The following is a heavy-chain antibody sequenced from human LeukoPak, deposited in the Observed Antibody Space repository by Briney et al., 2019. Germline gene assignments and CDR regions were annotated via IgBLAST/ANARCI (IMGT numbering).Heavy chain of an antibody. D-gene: IGHD5-18*01. CDR1: GGSINSFY. CDR2: IYYSGIT. J-gene: IGHJ6*02. V-gene: IGHV4-39*01. Sequence: SETLSLTCTVSGGSINSFYWSWIRQPPGKGLEWIGSIYYSGITYYHSSLTSRDTISVDTFNNQCSLRLTSVTDADTAVYYCASLGRIKLVWGQGTTVTVSS. CDR3: ASLGRIKLV.